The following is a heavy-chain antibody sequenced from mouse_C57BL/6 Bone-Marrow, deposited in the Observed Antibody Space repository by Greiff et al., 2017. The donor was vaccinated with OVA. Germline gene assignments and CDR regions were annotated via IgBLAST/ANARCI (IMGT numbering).Heavy chain of an antibody. J-gene: IGHJ4*01. CDR2: ISRGSGTI. V-gene: IGHV5-17*01. D-gene: IGHD1-1*01. CDR3: ARLLQYYAMDY. Sequence: EVKVVESGGGLVKPGGSLKLSCAASGFTFSDYGMHWVRQAPEKGLEWVAYISRGSGTIYYADTVKGRFTISRDNAKNTLFLQMTSLRSEDTAMYYCARLLQYYAMDYWGQGTSVTVSS. CDR1: GFTFSDYG.